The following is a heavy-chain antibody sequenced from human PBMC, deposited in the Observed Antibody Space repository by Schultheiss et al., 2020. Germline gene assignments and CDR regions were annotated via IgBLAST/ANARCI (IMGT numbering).Heavy chain of an antibody. CDR1: GGSFSGYY. D-gene: IGHD3-22*01. Sequence: SETLSLTCAVYGGSFSGYYWSWIRQPPGKGLEWIGEINHSGSTNYNPSLKSRVTISVDTSKNQFSLKLSSVTAADTAVYYCARGTLTMIVARWSRGGWFDPWGQGTLVTVSS. V-gene: IGHV4-34*01. CDR2: INHSGST. J-gene: IGHJ5*02. CDR3: ARGTLTMIVARWSRGGWFDP.